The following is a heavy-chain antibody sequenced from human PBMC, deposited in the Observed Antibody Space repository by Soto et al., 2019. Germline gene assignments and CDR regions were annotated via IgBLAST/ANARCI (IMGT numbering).Heavy chain of an antibody. CDR1: GFSFSNVW. J-gene: IGHJ4*02. Sequence: EVQLVESGGGLVKPGGSLTLSCAASGFSFSNVWMSWVRQAPGKGLEWVGNIKSKSVGGTTDYTAPVKGRFTISRDDSKNTLYLQMISLKTEDTAVYFCTTYSTQTFCDGGPCYSVQTKINDSWGQGILVTVSS. CDR3: TTYSTQTFCDGGPCYSVQTKINDS. V-gene: IGHV3-15*01. CDR2: IKSKSVGGTT. D-gene: IGHD2-15*01.